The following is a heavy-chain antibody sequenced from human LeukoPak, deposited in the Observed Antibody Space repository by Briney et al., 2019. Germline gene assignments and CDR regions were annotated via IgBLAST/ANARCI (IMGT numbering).Heavy chain of an antibody. V-gene: IGHV4-34*01. Sequence: GSLRLSCAASGFSFNNYVMSWIRQPPGKGLEWIGEINHSGSTNYNPSLKSRVTISVDTSKNQFSLKLSSVTAADTAVYYCARGRGYSGYVDYWGQGTLVTVSS. J-gene: IGHJ4*02. CDR2: INHSGST. D-gene: IGHD5-12*01. CDR1: GFSFNNYV. CDR3: ARGRGYSGYVDY.